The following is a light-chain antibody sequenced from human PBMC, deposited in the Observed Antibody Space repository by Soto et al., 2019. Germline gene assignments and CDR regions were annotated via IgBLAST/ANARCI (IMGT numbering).Light chain of an antibody. CDR3: QQVKTYPRT. CDR1: RGIRND. CDR2: EES. Sequence: AIQMTQFPSSLSASVGDRVTITCRASRGIRNDLGWYQQKSGRAPKLLIYEESTLHSGVPSRFSGRKSGTQFILTIDSLQPEDFATYYCQQVKTYPRTFGGGTKVDIK. J-gene: IGKJ4*01. V-gene: IGKV1-6*01.